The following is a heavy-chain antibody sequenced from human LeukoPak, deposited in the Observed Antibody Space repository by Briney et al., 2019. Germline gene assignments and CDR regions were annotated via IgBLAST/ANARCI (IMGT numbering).Heavy chain of an antibody. Sequence: SETLSLTCTVSGGSISTSNYYWGWIRQPPGKGLEWIGEIYHSGSTNYNPSLKSRVTISVDKSKNQFSLKLSSVTAADTAVYYCASTGGRCSGGSCYFRVSQEDWYFDLWGRGTLVTVSS. CDR1: GGSISTSNYY. J-gene: IGHJ2*01. D-gene: IGHD2-15*01. V-gene: IGHV4-39*07. CDR2: IYHSGST. CDR3: ASTGGRCSGGSCYFRVSQEDWYFDL.